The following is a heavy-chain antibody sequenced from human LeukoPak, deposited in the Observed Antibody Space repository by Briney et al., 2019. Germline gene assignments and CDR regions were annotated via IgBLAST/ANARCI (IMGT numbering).Heavy chain of an antibody. J-gene: IGHJ4*02. Sequence: GGSLRLSCAASGFTFSSYAMSWVRQAPGKGLEWVSAISGSGGSTYYADSVKGRFTISRDNPKNTLYLQMNSLRAEDTAVYYCAKASVLEWFQYYFDYWGQGTLVTVSS. CDR2: ISGSGGST. V-gene: IGHV3-23*01. CDR1: GFTFSSYA. D-gene: IGHD3-3*01. CDR3: AKASVLEWFQYYFDY.